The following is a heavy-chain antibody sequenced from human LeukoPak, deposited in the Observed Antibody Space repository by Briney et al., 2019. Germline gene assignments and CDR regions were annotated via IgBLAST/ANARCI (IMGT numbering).Heavy chain of an antibody. D-gene: IGHD3-22*01. CDR2: INHSGST. J-gene: IGHJ5*02. CDR1: GGSFSGYY. CDR3: ARGHDTMIPFGGLRESDNWFDP. Sequence: PSETLSLTCAVYGGSFSGYYWSWIRQPPGKGLEWIGEINHSGSTNYNPSLKSRVTISVDTSKNQFSLKLSSVTAADTAVYYCARGHDTMIPFGGLRESDNWFDPWGQGTLVTVSS. V-gene: IGHV4-34*01.